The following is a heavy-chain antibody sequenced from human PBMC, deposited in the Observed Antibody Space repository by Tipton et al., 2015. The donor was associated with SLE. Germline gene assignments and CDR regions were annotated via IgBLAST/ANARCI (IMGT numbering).Heavy chain of an antibody. V-gene: IGHV3-30*02. J-gene: IGHJ5*02. CDR3: AKDLPPSTVMFP. CDR1: GFTFSSYG. D-gene: IGHD4-17*01. Sequence: SLRLSCAASGFTFSSYGMHWVRQAPGKGLEWVAFIRYDGSNNYYADSVKGRFTISRDNSKNTLYLQMNSLRAEDTAVYYCAKDLPPSTVMFPWGQGTPVTVSS. CDR2: IRYDGSNN.